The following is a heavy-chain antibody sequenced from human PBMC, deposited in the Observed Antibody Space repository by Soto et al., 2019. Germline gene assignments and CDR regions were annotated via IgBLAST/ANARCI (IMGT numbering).Heavy chain of an antibody. CDR2: IIPILGIA. J-gene: IGHJ4*02. V-gene: IGHV1-69*02. CDR1: GGTFSSYT. D-gene: IGHD4-17*01. CDR3: ASFYGGPQY. Sequence: QVQLVQSGAEVKKPGSSVKVSCKASGGTFSSYTISWVRQAPGQGLEWMGRIIPILGIANYAQKFQGRVTITADKSTSTAYMELSSLRSEDTAAYCCASFYGGPQYWGQGTLVTVSS.